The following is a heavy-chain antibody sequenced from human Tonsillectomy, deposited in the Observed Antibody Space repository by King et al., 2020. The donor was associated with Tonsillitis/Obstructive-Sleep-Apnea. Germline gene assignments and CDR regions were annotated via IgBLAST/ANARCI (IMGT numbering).Heavy chain of an antibody. D-gene: IGHD2-8*01. Sequence: VQLVESGGGLVQPGGSLRLSCAASGFTFSTYEMNWVRQAPGKGLEWVSYISSSGSTIYYADSVKGRFTISRDNAKNSLYLQMNSLRAEDTAVYYCARDSLGCYFDLWGRGTLVSVSS. CDR3: ARDSLGCYFDL. CDR1: GFTFSTYE. J-gene: IGHJ2*01. CDR2: ISSSGSTI. V-gene: IGHV3-48*03.